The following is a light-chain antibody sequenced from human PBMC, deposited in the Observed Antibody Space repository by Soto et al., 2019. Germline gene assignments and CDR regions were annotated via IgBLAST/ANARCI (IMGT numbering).Light chain of an antibody. V-gene: IGKV3-15*01. CDR3: QQYNNWPQT. CDR2: VAS. Sequence: EMVLTQSPGTLSLSAGERATLSCGASQSVSSKLAWYQQKPGQAPRLLIYVASTRATGIPARFSGSGSGTEFTLTISSLQSEDFAVYYCQQYNNWPQTFGQGTKVDI. J-gene: IGKJ1*01. CDR1: QSVSSK.